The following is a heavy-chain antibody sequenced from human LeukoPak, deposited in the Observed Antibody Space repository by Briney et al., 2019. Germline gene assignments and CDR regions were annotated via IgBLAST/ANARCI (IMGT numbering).Heavy chain of an antibody. Sequence: ASVKVSCKASGYTFTCYYMHWVRQAPGQGLEWMGWINPNSGGTNYAQKFQGRVTMTRDTSISTAYMELSRLRSDDTAVYYCARVKVIITSFDYWGQGTLVTVSS. CDR2: INPNSGGT. CDR1: GYTFTCYY. CDR3: ARVKVIITSFDY. V-gene: IGHV1-2*02. D-gene: IGHD3-10*01. J-gene: IGHJ4*02.